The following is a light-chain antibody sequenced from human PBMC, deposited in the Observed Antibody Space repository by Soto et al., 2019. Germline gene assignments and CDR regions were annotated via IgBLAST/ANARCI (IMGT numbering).Light chain of an antibody. V-gene: IGKV2-28*01. CDR1: QSLLHSNGYNY. CDR2: LGS. Sequence: DIVMTQSPLSLPVTTGEPASISCRSSQSLLHSNGYNYLDWYLQKPAQSPQLLIYLGSNRASGVPDRFTGSGCGTDFTLKISRVEAEDVGVYYCMQALQTPRTFGQGTKVEIK. J-gene: IGKJ1*01. CDR3: MQALQTPRT.